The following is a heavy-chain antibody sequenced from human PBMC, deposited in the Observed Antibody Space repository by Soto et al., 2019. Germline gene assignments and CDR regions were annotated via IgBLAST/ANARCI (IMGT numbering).Heavy chain of an antibody. J-gene: IGHJ3*02. CDR2: IYPGDSDT. V-gene: IGHV5-51*01. CDR3: ARLIGRWQLEGAFDI. Sequence: RGASLKISCKGSGYSFTSYWIGWVRQMPGKGLEWMGIIYPGDSDTRYSPSFQGQVTISADKSISTAYLQWSSLKASDTAMYYCARLIGRWQLEGAFDIWGQGTMVTVSS. CDR1: GYSFTSYW. D-gene: IGHD6-6*01.